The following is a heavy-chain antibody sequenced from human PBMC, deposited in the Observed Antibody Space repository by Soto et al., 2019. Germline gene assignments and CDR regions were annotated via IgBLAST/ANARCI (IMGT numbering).Heavy chain of an antibody. D-gene: IGHD1-7*01. CDR3: ARERNWIYVPDY. J-gene: IGHJ4*02. CDR2: INPNSDGT. CDR1: GYTFTDSY. V-gene: IGHV1-2*02. Sequence: APVKVSCKASGYTFTDSYIHWVRQAPGQGLEWMGWINPNSDGTNYAQKFQGRATMTSDTSISTVYLEVHRLRSVDTAVYYCARERNWIYVPDYWGQGTLVTVSS.